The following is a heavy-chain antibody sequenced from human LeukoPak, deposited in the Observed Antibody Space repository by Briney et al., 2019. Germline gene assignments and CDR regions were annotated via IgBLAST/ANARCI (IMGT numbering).Heavy chain of an antibody. D-gene: IGHD3-22*01. Sequence: ASVKVSCKASGCTFTGYYMHWVRQAPGQGLEWMGWINPNSGGTNYAQKFQGRVTMTRDTSISTAYMELSRLRSDDTAVYYCAHSFYDSSGYWVYFDYWGQGTLVTVSS. CDR1: GCTFTGYY. CDR3: AHSFYDSSGYWVYFDY. J-gene: IGHJ4*02. V-gene: IGHV1-2*02. CDR2: INPNSGGT.